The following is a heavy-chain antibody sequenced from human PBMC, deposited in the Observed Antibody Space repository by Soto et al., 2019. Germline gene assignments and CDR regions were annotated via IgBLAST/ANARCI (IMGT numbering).Heavy chain of an antibody. Sequence: QVQLVQSGAEVKKPGASVKVSCKASGYTFTSYGISWVRQAPGQGLEWMGWISAYNGNTNYAQKRQGRVTMTTDTSTSTAYMELRSLRSDDTAVYYCARDTLITMVRGVRGNQVFDYWGQGTLVTVSS. CDR1: GYTFTSYG. CDR2: ISAYNGNT. CDR3: ARDTLITMVRGVRGNQVFDY. D-gene: IGHD3-10*01. J-gene: IGHJ4*02. V-gene: IGHV1-18*01.